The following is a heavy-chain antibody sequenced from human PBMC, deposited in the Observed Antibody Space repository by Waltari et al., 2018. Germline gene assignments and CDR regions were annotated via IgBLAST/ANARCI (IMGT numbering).Heavy chain of an antibody. CDR1: GFTFREYG. CDR2: IWHDGSKK. V-gene: IGHV3-33*08. D-gene: IGHD3-16*01. J-gene: IGHJ6*02. Sequence: QVELVESGGDVVQTGRSLRLSCATSGFTFREYGMHWLRQVPGKGLEWVAHIWHDGSKKYYADSVKGRFTISRDNSKNTVYLQISNLRPEDTAMYFCSKPLQFSNVFEVWGQGTRVIVSS. CDR3: SKPLQFSNVFEV.